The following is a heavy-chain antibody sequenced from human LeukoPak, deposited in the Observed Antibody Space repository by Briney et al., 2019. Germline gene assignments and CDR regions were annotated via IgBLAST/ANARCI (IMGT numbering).Heavy chain of an antibody. D-gene: IGHD3-3*01. V-gene: IGHV4-34*01. CDR3: ASTDFWSGYYWALGY. CDR2: INHSGST. CDR1: GGSFSGYY. J-gene: IGHJ4*02. Sequence: SETLSLTCAVYGGSFSGYYWSWIRQPPGKGLEWIGEINHSGSTNYNPSLKSRVTISVDTSKNQFSLKLSSVTAADTAVYYCASTDFWSGYYWALGYWGQGTLVTVSS.